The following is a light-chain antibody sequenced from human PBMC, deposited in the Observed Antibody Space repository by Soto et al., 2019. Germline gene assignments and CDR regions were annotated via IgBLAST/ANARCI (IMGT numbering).Light chain of an antibody. Sequence: IVMTQAPDSLASSLCDLATINCKSIQSFVYSSNNKNYLAWYQQKPGQPPKLLIYWAYTRESGVTARFSGSGSGTDFTLTISSLQAEDVAVYYCQQYYSTPITFGPGTRLDIK. J-gene: IGKJ5*01. CDR1: QSFVYSSNNKNY. CDR2: WAY. V-gene: IGKV4-1*01. CDR3: QQYYSTPIT.